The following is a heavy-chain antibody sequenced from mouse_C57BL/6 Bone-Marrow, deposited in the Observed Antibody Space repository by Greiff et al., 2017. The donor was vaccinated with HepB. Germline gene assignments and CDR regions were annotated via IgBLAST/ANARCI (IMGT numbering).Heavy chain of an antibody. J-gene: IGHJ1*03. CDR1: GYTFTSYW. CDR3: ARDGYFLYWYFDV. D-gene: IGHD2-3*01. CDR2: IYPGSGST. V-gene: IGHV1-55*01. Sequence: VKLMESGAELVKPGASVKMSCKASGYTFTSYWITWVKQRPGQGLEWIGDIYPGSGSTNYNEKFKSKATLTVDTSSSTAYMQLSSLTSEDSAVYYWARDGYFLYWYFDVWGTGTTVTVSS.